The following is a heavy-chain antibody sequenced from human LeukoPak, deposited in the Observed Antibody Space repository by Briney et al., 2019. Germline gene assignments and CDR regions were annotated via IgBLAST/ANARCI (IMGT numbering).Heavy chain of an antibody. CDR3: ARDRGVITSRWYYYGMDV. V-gene: IGHV1-2*02. J-gene: IGHJ6*02. CDR1: GGTFSSYA. Sequence: ASVKVSCKASGGTFSSYAISWVRQAPGQGLEWMGWFNPNSGGTNYAQKFQGRVTMTRDTSISTAYMELSRLRPDDTAVYYCARDRGVITSRWYYYGMDVWGQGTTVTVSS. D-gene: IGHD3-10*01. CDR2: FNPNSGGT.